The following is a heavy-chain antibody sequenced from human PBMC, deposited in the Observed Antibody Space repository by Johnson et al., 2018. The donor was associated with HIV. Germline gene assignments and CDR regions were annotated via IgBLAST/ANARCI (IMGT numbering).Heavy chain of an antibody. CDR1: GFTFSSYW. CDR2: INGGGGIT. V-gene: IGHV3-74*01. D-gene: IGHD6-6*01. CDR3: ARDSSNSFRFEMYAFDI. J-gene: IGHJ3*02. Sequence: VQLVESGGGLVQPGGSLRLSCAASGFTFSSYWMHWVRQAPGKGLEWVSTINGGGGITYYADSVKGRFTISRDNSKNTLYLQMNSLRPEDTAVYYCARDSSNSFRFEMYAFDIWGQGTMVTVSS.